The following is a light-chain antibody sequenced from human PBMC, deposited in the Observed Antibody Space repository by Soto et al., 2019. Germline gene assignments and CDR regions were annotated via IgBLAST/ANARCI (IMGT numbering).Light chain of an antibody. J-gene: IGKJ1*01. Sequence: EIVLTQSPFTLSLSPGERATLSCRASQSVSSSYLAWYQQKPGQAPRLLIYGASGRATGIPDRFSGSGSGTDFTLTISRLEPEDFAVYYCQQYGSLSGTFGQGTKVDIK. CDR1: QSVSSSY. CDR2: GAS. CDR3: QQYGSLSGT. V-gene: IGKV3-20*01.